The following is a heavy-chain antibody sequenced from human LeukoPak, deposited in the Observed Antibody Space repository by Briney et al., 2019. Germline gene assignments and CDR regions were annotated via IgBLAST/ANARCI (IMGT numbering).Heavy chain of an antibody. J-gene: IGHJ1*01. D-gene: IGHD3-22*01. V-gene: IGHV4-59*01. CDR2: IYYSGST. CDR3: ARDYYDSSGYYYFQH. Sequence: SETLSLTCTVSGGSISSYYWSWIRQPPGKGLEWIGYIYYSGSTNYSPSLKSRVTISVDTSKNQFSLKLSSVTAADTAVYYCARDYYDSSGYYYFQHWGQGTLVTVSS. CDR1: GGSISSYY.